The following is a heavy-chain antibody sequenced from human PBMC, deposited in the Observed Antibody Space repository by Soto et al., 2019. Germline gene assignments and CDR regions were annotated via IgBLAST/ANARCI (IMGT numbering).Heavy chain of an antibody. J-gene: IGHJ4*02. D-gene: IGHD3-10*01. CDR1: GFAFGGYY. Sequence: GSLRLSCAASGFAFGGYYMHWVRQAPGKGLEWVGRTRNKANSYTTEYAASVKGSFTISRDDSKNSLYLQMNSLKTEDTAVYYCASHHYYGSGSYYNTFDYWGQGTLVTVSS. V-gene: IGHV3-72*01. CDR2: TRNKANSYTT. CDR3: ASHHYYGSGSYYNTFDY.